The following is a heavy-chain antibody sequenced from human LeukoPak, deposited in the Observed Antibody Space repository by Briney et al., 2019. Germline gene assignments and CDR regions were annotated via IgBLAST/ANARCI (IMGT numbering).Heavy chain of an antibody. V-gene: IGHV4-59*01. CDR2: ISYGGNT. D-gene: IGHD3-22*01. Sequence: SETLSLTCNVSGGSINPYFWSWIRQPPGKTLEWIGFISYGGNTGYNPSLKSRVAMSIDTSKNHFSLRLRSVTAADTAVYYCVRDGDYYDSAGHPLDAFDIWGQGTMVTVSS. J-gene: IGHJ3*02. CDR3: VRDGDYYDSAGHPLDAFDI. CDR1: GGSINPYF.